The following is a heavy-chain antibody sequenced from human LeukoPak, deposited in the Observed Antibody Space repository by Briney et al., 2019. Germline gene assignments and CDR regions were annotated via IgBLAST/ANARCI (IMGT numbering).Heavy chain of an antibody. CDR1: GYSFTDYY. V-gene: IGHV1-2*02. Sequence: GASVKVSCKASGYSFTDYYMHWMRQAPGQGLEWMGWINPHSGGTNYAQKFQGRVTMTRDTSISTAYMELSRLRSDDTAVYYSATRPDYEYYFDYWGQGTLVTVSS. J-gene: IGHJ4*02. D-gene: IGHD4-17*01. CDR3: ATRPDYEYYFDY. CDR2: INPHSGGT.